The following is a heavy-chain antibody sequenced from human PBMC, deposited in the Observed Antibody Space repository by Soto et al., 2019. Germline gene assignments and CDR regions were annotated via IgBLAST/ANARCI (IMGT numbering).Heavy chain of an antibody. D-gene: IGHD3-3*01. V-gene: IGHV3-48*01. CDR3: ARRSAYDSGYYYCYMDV. J-gene: IGHJ6*03. Sequence: EVQLVESGGGLVQPGGSLRLSCAASGFTFSSYSMNWVRQAPGKGLEGVSYISSSSSTIYYADSVKGRFTISRDKAKNTLYQQMNSLGAKDTAVYYCARRSAYDSGYYYCYMDVWGKGTKVTVSS. CDR1: GFTFSSYS. CDR2: ISSSSSTI.